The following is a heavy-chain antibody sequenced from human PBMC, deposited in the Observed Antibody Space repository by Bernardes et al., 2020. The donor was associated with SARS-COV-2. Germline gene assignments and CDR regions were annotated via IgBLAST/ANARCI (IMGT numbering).Heavy chain of an antibody. V-gene: IGHV3-11*06. D-gene: IGHD2-15*01. CDR3: ARALRSRTYCSAGSCYAVGY. J-gene: IGHJ4*02. CDR1: GFTFSDYY. Sequence: GGSLRLSCAASGFTFSDYYMAWFRQAPGKGLEWLSYTSATSSYTNYADSVKGRFIHSRDNAENSQYLQMNSLRSEDTAVYYCARALRSRTYCSAGSCYAVGYWGQGTLVTVSS. CDR2: TSATSSYT.